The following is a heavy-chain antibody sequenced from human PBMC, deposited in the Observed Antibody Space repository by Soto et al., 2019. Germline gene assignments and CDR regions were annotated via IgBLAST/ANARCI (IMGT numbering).Heavy chain of an antibody. D-gene: IGHD2-15*01. J-gene: IGHJ4*02. Sequence: SETLSLTCAVYGGSFSGYYWSWIRQPPGKGLEWIGEINHSGSTNYNPSLKSRVTISVDTSKNQFSLKLSSVTAADTAVYYFARRRYCSGGSCSYYFDYWGQGTLVTVSS. CDR3: ARRRYCSGGSCSYYFDY. CDR2: INHSGST. CDR1: GGSFSGYY. V-gene: IGHV4-34*01.